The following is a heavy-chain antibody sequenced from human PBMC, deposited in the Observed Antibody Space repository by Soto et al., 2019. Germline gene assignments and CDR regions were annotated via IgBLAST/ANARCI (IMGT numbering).Heavy chain of an antibody. J-gene: IGHJ6*02. V-gene: IGHV4-59*01. D-gene: IGHD6-19*01. CDR1: GGSISSYY. CDR3: ARDEYSSGWPGGYYYGMDV. CDR2: IYCSGST. Sequence: SETLSLTCTVSGGSISSYYWSWIRQPPGKGLEWIGYIYCSGSTNYNPPLKSRVTISVDTSKNQFSLKLSSVTAADTAVYYCARDEYSSGWPGGYYYGMDVWGQGTTVTVSS.